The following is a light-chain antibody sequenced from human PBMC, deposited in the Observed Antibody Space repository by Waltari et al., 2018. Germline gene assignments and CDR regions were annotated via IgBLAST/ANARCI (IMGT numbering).Light chain of an antibody. V-gene: IGLV1-47*01. J-gene: IGLJ1*01. CDR1: SSTIGSNY. Sequence: QSVLTQPPSASGTPGQRVTISCSGSSSTIGSNYVYWYQPLPGTAPNLLSYRNNQRPSGVPDRFSGSNSGTSASLASSGLRSEDEADYYCAAWDGSLSGYVFGTGTKVTVL. CDR2: RNN. CDR3: AAWDGSLSGYV.